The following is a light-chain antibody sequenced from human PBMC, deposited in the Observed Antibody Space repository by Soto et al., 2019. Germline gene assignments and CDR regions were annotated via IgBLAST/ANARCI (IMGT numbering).Light chain of an antibody. J-gene: IGKJ1*01. V-gene: IGKV3-20*01. CDR2: GAS. CDR3: HQYGTSPRT. Sequence: EIVLTQSPGTLSLSPGERATLSRSASPSVSRNFLAWFQQKPGQTPRLLIYGASIRANGIPDRFSASGSGTDFTLTISRMEPEDFAVYHCHQYGTSPRTFGQGTRVDI. CDR1: PSVSRNF.